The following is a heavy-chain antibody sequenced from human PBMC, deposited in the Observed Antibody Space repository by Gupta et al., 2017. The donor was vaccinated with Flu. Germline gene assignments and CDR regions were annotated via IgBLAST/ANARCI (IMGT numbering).Heavy chain of an antibody. J-gene: IGHJ4*01. CDR1: EFTFSSNA. CDR3: SKDLSGLWFGELFL. V-gene: IGHV3-23*01. CDR2: ISGSGSTK. Sequence: EVQLLESGVRLLQPGGSLRLSCAASEFTFSSNAMSWVRQAPGKGLEWVSAISGSGSTKYYADAWKGRFSISRDNSKNTLYRQMKRLRAAETAVYYFSKDLSGLWFGELFLGGHVSMVTVYS. D-gene: IGHD3-10*01.